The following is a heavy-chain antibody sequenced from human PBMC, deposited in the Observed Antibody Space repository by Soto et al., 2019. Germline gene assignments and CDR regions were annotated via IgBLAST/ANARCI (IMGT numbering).Heavy chain of an antibody. CDR1: GGSFSVYY. J-gene: IGHJ4*02. CDR3: ASLGWNDVRYFDY. CDR2: INHSGST. V-gene: IGHV4-34*01. D-gene: IGHD1-1*01. Sequence: PSETLSLTCAVYGGSFSVYYWSWIRQPPGKGLEWIGEINHSGSTNYNPSLKSRVTISVDTSKNQFSLKLSSVTAADTAVYYCASLGWNDVRYFDYWGQGTLVTVSS.